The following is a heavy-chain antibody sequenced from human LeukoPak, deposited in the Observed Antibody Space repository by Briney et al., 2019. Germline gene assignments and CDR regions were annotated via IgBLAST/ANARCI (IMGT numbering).Heavy chain of an antibody. J-gene: IGHJ4*02. D-gene: IGHD5-18*01. V-gene: IGHV3-30-3*01. CDR2: ISYDGNDK. CDR1: GFTFSDYA. CDR3: ARDRDTAMGL. Sequence: PGRSLRLSCAASGFTFSDYAMHWVRQAPGKGLEWVAIISYDGNDKYYTDSVKGRFTISRDKSKNTLYLQMSSLRAEDTAVYYCARDRDTAMGLWGQGTLVTVSS.